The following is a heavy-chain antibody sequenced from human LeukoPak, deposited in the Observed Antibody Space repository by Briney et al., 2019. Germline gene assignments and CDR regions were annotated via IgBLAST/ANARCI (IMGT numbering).Heavy chain of an antibody. D-gene: IGHD1-20*01. V-gene: IGHV3-15*07. CDR1: GFTFTNAW. CDR3: STLTSRGLSDS. J-gene: IGHJ4*02. Sequence: PGESLRLSCAASGFTFTNAWMNWVRQAPGKGLERVGRIKSKADGETIDYAAPVKGRFTFSRDDSKNMLYLQMNSLKSEDTAVYYCSTLTSRGLSDSWGQGTLVTVSS. CDR2: IKSKADGETI.